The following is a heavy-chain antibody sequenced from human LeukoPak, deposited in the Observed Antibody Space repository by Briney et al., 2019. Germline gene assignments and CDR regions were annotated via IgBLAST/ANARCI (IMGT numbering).Heavy chain of an antibody. CDR2: IGSSGGGI. J-gene: IGHJ4*02. V-gene: IGHV3-23*01. CDR1: GFTFSTYT. Sequence: GGSLRLSCAASGFTFSTYTMYWVRHPPGKGLEWVSIIGSSGGGIHYADSVKGRFTISRDNSKNALYLQMNSLRADDTAVYYCAKEIGSSSWYRAGDYWGQGTLVTVSS. CDR3: AKEIGSSSWYRAGDY. D-gene: IGHD6-13*01.